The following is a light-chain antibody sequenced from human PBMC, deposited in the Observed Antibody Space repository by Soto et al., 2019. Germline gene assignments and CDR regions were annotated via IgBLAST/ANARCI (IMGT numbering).Light chain of an antibody. CDR3: QQYGGSPLLT. Sequence: DIVLTQSPGTLSLSPGQRATLSCRASETVRSNFLTWYQQKPGQAPRLLISGASTRATGIPDRFSGSGSGTDFTLTISRVESEDFAMYYYQQYGGSPLLTFGGGTKLEI. CDR1: ETVRSNF. CDR2: GAS. V-gene: IGKV3-20*01. J-gene: IGKJ4*01.